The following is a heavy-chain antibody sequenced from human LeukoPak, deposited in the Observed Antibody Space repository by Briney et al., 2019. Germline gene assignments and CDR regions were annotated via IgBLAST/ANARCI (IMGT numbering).Heavy chain of an antibody. CDR2: ISAYNGNT. J-gene: IGHJ3*02. D-gene: IGHD1-26*01. Sequence: ASVKVSCKASGYTFTSYGISWVRQAPGQGLEWMGWISAYNGNTNYAQKLQGRVTMTTDTSTSTAYMELRSLRSDDPAVYYCARDGAETVTYVVFDIWGKGKMVTVSS. V-gene: IGHV1-18*01. CDR1: GYTFTSYG. CDR3: ARDGAETVTYVVFDI.